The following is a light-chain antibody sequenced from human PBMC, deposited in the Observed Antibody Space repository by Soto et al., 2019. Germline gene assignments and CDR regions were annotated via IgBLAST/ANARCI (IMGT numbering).Light chain of an antibody. CDR1: QSVSSSY. J-gene: IGKJ1*01. Sequence: EIVLTKSPGTLSLSPGERATLSCRTSQSVSSSYLAWYQQKPGQAPRLLIYGTSSRATAIPDRFIGSGSGTDFTLTISRLKPEDVEVYYCHQYGRSSWTFGQGTKVEIK. V-gene: IGKV3-20*01. CDR2: GTS. CDR3: HQYGRSSWT.